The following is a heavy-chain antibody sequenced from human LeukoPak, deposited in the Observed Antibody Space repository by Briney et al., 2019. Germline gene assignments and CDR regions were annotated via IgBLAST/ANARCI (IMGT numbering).Heavy chain of an antibody. Sequence: PGGSLRLSCAASGFTFSSYGMHWVRQAPGKGLEWVAFIRDDGSNKYYADSVKGRFTISRDNSKNTLYLQMNSLRAEDTAVYYCAKDLPRYYDFWSGFDYWGQGTLVTVSS. D-gene: IGHD3-3*01. J-gene: IGHJ4*02. V-gene: IGHV3-30*02. CDR2: IRDDGSNK. CDR1: GFTFSSYG. CDR3: AKDLPRYYDFWSGFDY.